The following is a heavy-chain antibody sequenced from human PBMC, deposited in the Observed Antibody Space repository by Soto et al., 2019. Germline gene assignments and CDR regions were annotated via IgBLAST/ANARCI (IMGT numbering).Heavy chain of an antibody. CDR1: GFTVSNNY. Sequence: EVHLVESGGGLIQPGGSLRLSCAGSGFTVSNNYMTWVRQPPGKGLEWVSIIYTSGAAYYADSVKGRFTISRDRSQNTVFLQMNNLTAQDTAIYYCARTPFITATYAYYFAYWGQGTLVTVSS. CDR2: IYTSGAA. CDR3: ARTPFITATYAYYFAY. V-gene: IGHV3-53*01. D-gene: IGHD3-22*01. J-gene: IGHJ4*02.